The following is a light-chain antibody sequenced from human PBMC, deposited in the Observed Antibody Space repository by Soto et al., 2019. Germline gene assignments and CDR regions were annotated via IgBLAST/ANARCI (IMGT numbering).Light chain of an antibody. J-gene: IGKJ1*01. CDR3: HQYGGSPRT. Sequence: SVLSQSAGTLPLSPGERATISCRASQSVASNYLAWFQQKSGQAPRLLIYGASTRANGIPDRFSGSGSGTDFTLTISRLEPEDFAVYYCHQYGGSPRTFGQRTKVDIK. CDR1: QSVASNY. V-gene: IGKV3-20*01. CDR2: GAS.